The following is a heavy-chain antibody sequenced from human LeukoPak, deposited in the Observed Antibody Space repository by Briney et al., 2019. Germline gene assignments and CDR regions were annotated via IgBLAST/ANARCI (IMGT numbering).Heavy chain of an antibody. J-gene: IGHJ4*02. V-gene: IGHV4-39*07. CDR3: ARAAPGTGNFDY. CDR1: GDSVNTNNFY. CDR2: IYYGGST. D-gene: IGHD6-13*01. Sequence: PSETLSLTCTVSGDSVNTNNFYWGWIRQPPGKGLEYIGSIYYGGSTNFNPSLKSRVTISVDTSKNQFSLKLSSVTAADTAVYYCARAAPGTGNFDYWGQGTLVTVSS.